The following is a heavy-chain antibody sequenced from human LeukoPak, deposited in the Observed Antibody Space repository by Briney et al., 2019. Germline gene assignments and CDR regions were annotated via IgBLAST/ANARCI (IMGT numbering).Heavy chain of an antibody. CDR3: ARGITGTNNWFDP. Sequence: GGSLRLSCAASGFTFSSSGMHWVRQAPGKGLEWVAVISYDGSNKYYADSVKGRFTFSRDNSKNTLYLQMNSLRAEDTAVYYCARGITGTNNWFDPWGQGTLVTVSS. V-gene: IGHV3-30*03. CDR1: GFTFSSSG. J-gene: IGHJ5*02. D-gene: IGHD1-7*01. CDR2: ISYDGSNK.